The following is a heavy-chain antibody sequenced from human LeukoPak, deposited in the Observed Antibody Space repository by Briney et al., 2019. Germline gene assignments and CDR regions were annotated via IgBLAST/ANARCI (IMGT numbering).Heavy chain of an antibody. CDR3: ARDYYYGSDY. Sequence: GGSLRLSCAASGISFSSYAMQWVRQAPGKGPEWVAVISYDGSNKFYADSVKGRFTISRDDSKNTLYLQMDSLRAEDTAVYYCARDYYYGSDYWGQGTLVTVSS. CDR1: GISFSSYA. CDR2: ISYDGSNK. J-gene: IGHJ4*02. V-gene: IGHV3-30-3*01. D-gene: IGHD3-10*01.